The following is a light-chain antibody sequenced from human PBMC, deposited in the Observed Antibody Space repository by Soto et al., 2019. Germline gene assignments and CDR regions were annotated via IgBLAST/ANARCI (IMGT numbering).Light chain of an antibody. CDR3: QQYNSYRT. Sequence: DIQMTQSPSTLSASVVDRLTITCRASQSVSTSFAWYQQKPGIAPKLLIYQASSLENGVPSRFSGSGSGTEFTLTISSLQPDDFSTYYCQQYNSYRTFGQGTKVEIK. CDR1: QSVSTS. CDR2: QAS. J-gene: IGKJ1*01. V-gene: IGKV1-5*03.